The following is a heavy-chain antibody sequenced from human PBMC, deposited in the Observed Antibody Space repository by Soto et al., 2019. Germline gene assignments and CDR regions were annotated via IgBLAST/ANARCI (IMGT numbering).Heavy chain of an antibody. Sequence: GGSLRLSCAASGFTFSSYSMNWVRQAPGKGLEWVSRINSDGSSTSYADSVKGRFTISRDNAKNTLYLQMNSLRAEDTAVYYCARAGGSGWYPVDYWGQGTLVTVSS. CDR3: ARAGGSGWYPVDY. CDR2: INSDGSST. CDR1: GFTFSSYS. D-gene: IGHD6-19*01. J-gene: IGHJ4*02. V-gene: IGHV3-74*01.